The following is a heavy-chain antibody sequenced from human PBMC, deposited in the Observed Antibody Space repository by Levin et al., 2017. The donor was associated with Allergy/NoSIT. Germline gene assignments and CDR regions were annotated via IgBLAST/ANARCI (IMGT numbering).Heavy chain of an antibody. V-gene: IGHV3-49*03. CDR3: TRGAYCGGDCYVVDY. CDR1: GFTFGDYA. CDR2: IRSKAYGGTT. J-gene: IGHJ4*02. Sequence: PGGSLRLSCTASGFTFGDYAMSWFRQAPGKGLEWVGFIRSKAYGGTTEYAASVKGRFTISRDDSKSIAYLQMNSLKTEDTAVYYCTRGAYCGGDCYVVDYWGQGTLVTVSS. D-gene: IGHD2-21*02.